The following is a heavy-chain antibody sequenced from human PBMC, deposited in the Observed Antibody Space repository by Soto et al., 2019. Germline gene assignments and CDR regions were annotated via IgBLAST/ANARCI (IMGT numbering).Heavy chain of an antibody. Sequence: ASVKVSCKGFGYSFMKYGINWVRQAPGQGLEWVGWISPYSGYTHSAQKFHGRLTLTTDTAASTAYMELRILGSADTALYYCAREASVLIPAAQPSRFDSWGQGTLVTVSS. CDR1: GYSFMKYG. J-gene: IGHJ4*02. D-gene: IGHD2-2*01. CDR2: ISPYSGYT. CDR3: AREASVLIPAAQPSRFDS. V-gene: IGHV1-18*01.